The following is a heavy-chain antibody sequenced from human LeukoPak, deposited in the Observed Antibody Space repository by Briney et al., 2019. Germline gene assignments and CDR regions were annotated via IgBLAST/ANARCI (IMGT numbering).Heavy chain of an antibody. CDR1: GGSFSTYA. CDR3: ARDSSEFRSLIPH. Sequence: SVTVSCKASGGSFSTYAISWVRQAPGQGLEWMGGIIPIFGTAKYAQKFQGRVTITADESTSTAYMELSSLRSEDTAVYYCARDSSEFRSLIPHWGQGTLVTVSS. V-gene: IGHV1-69*13. D-gene: IGHD2-21*01. CDR2: IIPIFGTA. J-gene: IGHJ1*01.